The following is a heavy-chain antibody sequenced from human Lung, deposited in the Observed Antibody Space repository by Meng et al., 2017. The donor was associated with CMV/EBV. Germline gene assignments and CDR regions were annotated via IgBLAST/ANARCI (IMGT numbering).Heavy chain of an antibody. CDR1: GFTFSIYG. V-gene: IGHV3-13*01. CDR3: ARDFGNGMDV. Sequence: GGSLRLSCAASGFTFSIYGMHWVRQATGKGLEWVSAIGSGYDTYYLGSVKGRFTISREDDRNSLYLQMNSLRVEDTAVYYCARDFGNGMDVWGQGTMVTVSS. D-gene: IGHD3-16*01. J-gene: IGHJ6*02. CDR2: IGSGYDT.